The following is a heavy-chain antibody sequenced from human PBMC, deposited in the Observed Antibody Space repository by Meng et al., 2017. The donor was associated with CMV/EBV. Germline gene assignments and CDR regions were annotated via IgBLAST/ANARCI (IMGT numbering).Heavy chain of an antibody. Sequence: GESLKISCAASGFTFSSYGMHWVRQAPGKGLEWVAFIRYDGSNKYYADSVKGRFTISRDNSKNTLYLQMNSLRAEDTAVYYCAKDHVVVVPADIPDYYYYGMDVWGQGTTVTVSS. J-gene: IGHJ6*02. CDR1: GFTFSSYG. CDR3: AKDHVVVVPADIPDYYYYGMDV. D-gene: IGHD2-2*02. CDR2: IRYDGSNK. V-gene: IGHV3-30*02.